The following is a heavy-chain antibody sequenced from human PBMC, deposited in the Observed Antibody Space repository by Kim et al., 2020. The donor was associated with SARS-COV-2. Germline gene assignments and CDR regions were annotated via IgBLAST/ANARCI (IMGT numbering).Heavy chain of an antibody. Sequence: SQTLSLTCAISGDSVSSNSAAWNWIRQSPSRGLEWLGRTYYRSKWYNDYAVSVKSRITINPDTSKNQFSLQLNSVTPEDTAVYYCARDLGLRYRDPYYYGMDVWGQGTTVTVSS. J-gene: IGHJ6*02. D-gene: IGHD5-12*01. CDR1: GDSVSSNSAA. CDR3: ARDLGLRYRDPYYYGMDV. CDR2: TYYRSKWYN. V-gene: IGHV6-1*01.